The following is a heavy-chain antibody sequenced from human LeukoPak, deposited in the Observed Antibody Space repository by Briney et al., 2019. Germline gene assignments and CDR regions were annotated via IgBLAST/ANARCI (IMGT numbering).Heavy chain of an antibody. Sequence: ASVKVSCKASGYTFTSYYMHWVRQAPGQGLEWMGIINPSGGSTSYAQKFQGRVTITADESTSTAYMELSSLRSEDTAVYYCARSPEWCSSTSCYLDYWGQGTLVTVSS. V-gene: IGHV1-46*01. CDR1: GYTFTSYY. CDR2: INPSGGST. D-gene: IGHD2-2*01. J-gene: IGHJ4*02. CDR3: ARSPEWCSSTSCYLDY.